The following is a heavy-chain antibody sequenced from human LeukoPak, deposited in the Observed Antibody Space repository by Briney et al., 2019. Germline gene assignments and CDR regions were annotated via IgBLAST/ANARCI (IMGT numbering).Heavy chain of an antibody. CDR3: ARDPYVSSAFGI. J-gene: IGHJ3*02. CDR2: IKQDGSEK. CDR1: GFTFSSYW. Sequence: GGSLRLSCAASGFTFSSYWMSWVRQAPGKGLEWVANIKQDGSEKYYVDSVKGRFTISRDTVKNSLYLQMNSLRAEDTAVYYCARDPYVSSAFGIWGQGTMVTVSS. D-gene: IGHD3-16*01. V-gene: IGHV3-7*01.